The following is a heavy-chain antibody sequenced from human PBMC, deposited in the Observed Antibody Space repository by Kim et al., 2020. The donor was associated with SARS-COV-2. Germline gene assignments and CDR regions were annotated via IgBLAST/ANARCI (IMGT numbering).Heavy chain of an antibody. Sequence: GGSLRLSCAASGFSFNTYSMNWVRQAPGKGLEWVSYIGVSTSAIFYADSVKGRFIISRDNARNSLFLQMDSLRDEDTAVYYFVRGGGSSGRWYYFDSWGQGTLVTVSS. V-gene: IGHV3-48*02. CDR2: IGVSTSAI. D-gene: IGHD6-19*01. J-gene: IGHJ4*02. CDR3: VRGGGSSGRWYYFDS. CDR1: GFSFNTYS.